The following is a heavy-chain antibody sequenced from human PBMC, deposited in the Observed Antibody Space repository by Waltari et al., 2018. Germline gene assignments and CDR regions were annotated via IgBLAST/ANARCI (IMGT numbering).Heavy chain of an antibody. J-gene: IGHJ4*02. CDR2: INRGGTT. D-gene: IGHD5-12*01. Sequence: QVQLQQWGAGLLKPSETLSVTCEVFDDSFSKYYWVWIRQSPGKGLAWIGEINRGGTTNYNPALKGRVSKSRDMSRKQVSLRVTSGTAADTAVYYCAREYSSFEPIFDYWGRGTLVTVSS. V-gene: IGHV4-34*02. CDR1: DDSFSKYY. CDR3: AREYSSFEPIFDY.